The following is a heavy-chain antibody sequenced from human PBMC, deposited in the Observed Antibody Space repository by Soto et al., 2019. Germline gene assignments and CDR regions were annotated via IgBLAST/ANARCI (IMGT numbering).Heavy chain of an antibody. CDR1: VYTFTAYW. Sequence: GEALKTSRERSVYTFTAYWIGWVRQLPGKGLEWMGIIYPGDSDTRYSPSFQGQVTITADKSTSTAYLQWNTLKASDTAMYYCARHSSNFRYYYYAMDVWGQGTTVT. CDR3: ARHSSNFRYYYYAMDV. CDR2: IYPGDSDT. D-gene: IGHD6-13*01. V-gene: IGHV5-51*01. J-gene: IGHJ6*02.